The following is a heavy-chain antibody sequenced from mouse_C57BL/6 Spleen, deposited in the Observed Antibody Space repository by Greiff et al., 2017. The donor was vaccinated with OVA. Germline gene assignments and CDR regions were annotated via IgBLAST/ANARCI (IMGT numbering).Heavy chain of an antibody. V-gene: IGHV1-69*01. Sequence: QVQLQQPGAELVMPGASVKLSCKASGYTFTSYWMPWVKQRPGQGLEWIGEIDPSDSYTNYNQKFKGKSTLTVNKTSSTAYMQLSSLTSADSADYYCARWDDYYEVAYWGQGTMVTVSA. J-gene: IGHJ3*01. CDR2: IDPSDSYT. CDR3: ARWDDYYEVAY. D-gene: IGHD2-3*01. CDR1: GYTFTSYW.